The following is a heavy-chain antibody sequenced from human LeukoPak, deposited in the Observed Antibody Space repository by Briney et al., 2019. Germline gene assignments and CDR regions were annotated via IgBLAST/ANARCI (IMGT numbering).Heavy chain of an antibody. J-gene: IGHJ4*02. D-gene: IGHD6-6*01. Sequence: AGGSLRLSCAASGFTFSSYSMNWVRQAPGKGLEWVSFISSSSSYIYYADSVKGRFTISRDNAKNSLYLQMNSLRAEDTAVYYCARATGKYSSSSMLASLDYFDYWGQGTLVTVSS. V-gene: IGHV3-21*01. CDR3: ARATGKYSSSSMLASLDYFDY. CDR2: ISSSSSYI. CDR1: GFTFSSYS.